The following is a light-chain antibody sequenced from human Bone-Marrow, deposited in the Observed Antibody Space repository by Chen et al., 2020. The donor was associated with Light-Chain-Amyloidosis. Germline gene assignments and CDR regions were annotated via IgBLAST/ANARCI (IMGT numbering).Light chain of an antibody. Sequence: DILMTQSPDSLAVSLGERATTNCKSSQNLLYSSNNKNYLAWYQQKSGPPPKLLIYGASARESRVADRFRGGGTGTDVTLTISTLQAEDVSVYYCQEYYNTPYTFDQGTKLEIK. CDR3: QEYYNTPYT. CDR1: QNLLYSSNNKNY. J-gene: IGKJ2*01. V-gene: IGKV4-1*01. CDR2: GAS.